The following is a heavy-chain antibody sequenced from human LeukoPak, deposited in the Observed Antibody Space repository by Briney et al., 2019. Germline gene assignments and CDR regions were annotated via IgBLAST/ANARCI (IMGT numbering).Heavy chain of an antibody. J-gene: IGHJ4*02. CDR2: IYYSGST. D-gene: IGHD3-10*01. CDR1: GGSISSSSYY. Sequence: SETLSLTCTVSGGSISSSSYYWGWIRQPPGKGLEWIGSIYYSGSTYYNPSLKSRVTISVDTSKNQFSLKLSSVTAADTAVYYCARVRMVRGVNFDYWGQGTLVTVSS. V-gene: IGHV4-39*07. CDR3: ARVRMVRGVNFDY.